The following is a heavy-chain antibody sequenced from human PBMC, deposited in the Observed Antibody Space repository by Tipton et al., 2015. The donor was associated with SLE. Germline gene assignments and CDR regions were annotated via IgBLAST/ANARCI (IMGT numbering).Heavy chain of an antibody. J-gene: IGHJ4*02. Sequence: PGSSVKVSCKASGGTFSSYPMHWVRQAPGKGLEWVALISSDGNNKYYADSVKGRFTISRDNSKNTLYVQMNSLRVEDTALYFCAKETGYSGYGDYWGQGALVTVSS. CDR1: GGTFSSYP. D-gene: IGHD5-12*01. CDR3: AKETGYSGYGDY. V-gene: IGHV3-30-3*02. CDR2: ISSDGNNK.